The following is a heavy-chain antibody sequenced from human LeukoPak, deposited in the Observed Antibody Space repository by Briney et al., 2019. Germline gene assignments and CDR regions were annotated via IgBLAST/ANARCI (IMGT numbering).Heavy chain of an antibody. CDR3: ARAAGLRFLEWSIPFDAFDI. CDR1: GFTFSSYA. V-gene: IGHV3-30*14. J-gene: IGHJ3*02. D-gene: IGHD3-3*01. CDR2: ISYDGSNK. Sequence: PGRSLRLSCAASGFTFSSYAMHWVRQAPGKGLEWVAVISYDGSNKYYADSVKGRFTISRDNSKNTLYLQMNSLRAEDTAVYYCARAAGLRFLEWSIPFDAFDIWGQGTMVTVSS.